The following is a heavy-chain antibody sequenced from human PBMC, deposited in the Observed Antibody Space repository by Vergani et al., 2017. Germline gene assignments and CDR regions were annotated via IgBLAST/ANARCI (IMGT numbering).Heavy chain of an antibody. Sequence: EVQLVESGGGLVQPGRSLRLSCAASGFPFDDYAMHWVRQAPGKGLEWVSGISWNSGSIGYADSVKGRFTISRDNAKNSLYLQMNSLRAEDTALYYCAKSRSTHYYYYYMDVWGKGTTVTVSS. CDR2: ISWNSGSI. CDR3: AKSRSTHYYYYYMDV. D-gene: IGHD2-15*01. J-gene: IGHJ6*03. CDR1: GFPFDDYA. V-gene: IGHV3-9*01.